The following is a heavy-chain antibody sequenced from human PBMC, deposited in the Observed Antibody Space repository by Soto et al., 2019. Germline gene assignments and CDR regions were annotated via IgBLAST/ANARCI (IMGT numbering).Heavy chain of an antibody. CDR1: GYTFTGYY. D-gene: IGHD1-26*01. V-gene: IGHV1-2*02. CDR2: INPNSGGT. J-gene: IGHJ6*02. CDR3: ARGAGSYYYYYGMDV. Sequence: ASVKVSCKASGYTFTGYYMHWVRQAPGQGLEWMGWINPNSGGTNYAQKLQGRVTMTRDTSISTAYMELSRLRSDDTAVYYCARGAGSYYYYYGMDVWGQGTTVTVSS.